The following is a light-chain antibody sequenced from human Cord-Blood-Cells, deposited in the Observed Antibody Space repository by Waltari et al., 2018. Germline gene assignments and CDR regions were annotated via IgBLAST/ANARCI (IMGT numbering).Light chain of an antibody. CDR3: QSADSSGTVV. Sequence: SYDLTQPPSVSVSPGQTARITCSGDALPKQYAYWYQQKPGQAPVLVIYTVSERPSGIPERFSGSSSGTTVTLTISGVQAEDEADYYCQSADSSGTVVFGGGTKLTVL. V-gene: IGLV3-25*02. CDR1: ALPKQY. J-gene: IGLJ2*01. CDR2: TVS.